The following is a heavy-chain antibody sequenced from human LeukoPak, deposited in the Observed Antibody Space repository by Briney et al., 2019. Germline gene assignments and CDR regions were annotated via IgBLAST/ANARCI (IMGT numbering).Heavy chain of an antibody. CDR3: ASDVHSTADPYDY. CDR2: IIPIFGTA. Sequence: ASVKVSCKASGGTFSSYAISWVRQAPGQGLEWMGGIIPIFGTANYAQKFQVRVTITADESTSTAYMELSSLRSEDTAVYYCASDVHSTADPYDYWGQGTLVTVSS. CDR1: GGTFSSYA. V-gene: IGHV1-69*13. J-gene: IGHJ4*02. D-gene: IGHD2-2*01.